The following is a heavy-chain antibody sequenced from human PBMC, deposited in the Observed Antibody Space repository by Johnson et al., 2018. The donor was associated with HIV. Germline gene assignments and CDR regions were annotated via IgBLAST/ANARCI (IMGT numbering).Heavy chain of an antibody. Sequence: VQLVESGGGLVQPGESLRLSCAASGFTVSSNYMSWVRQAPGKGLEWVSVIYSGGSTSYADSVKGRFIISRDNSKNTLLLQMNSLRAEDTAVYYCAKCIWGSSLIDAFDIWGQGTRVTVSS. J-gene: IGHJ3*02. CDR2: IYSGGST. D-gene: IGHD6-13*01. CDR1: GFTVSSNY. V-gene: IGHV3-66*01. CDR3: AKCIWGSSLIDAFDI.